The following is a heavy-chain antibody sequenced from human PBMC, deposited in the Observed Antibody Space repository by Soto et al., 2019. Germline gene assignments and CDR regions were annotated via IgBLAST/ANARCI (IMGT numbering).Heavy chain of an antibody. CDR2: ISGSGGST. Sequence: PGGSLRLSCVASGFTFRTYAMSWVRQAPGKGLEWVSGISGSGGSTSSVDSVKGRFTISRDNSKNTLFLQMNSLRAEDTAIYYCAKVGYYSDSSGYYFDCWGQGTLVTVSS. CDR3: AKVGYYSDSSGYYFDC. V-gene: IGHV3-23*01. CDR1: GFTFRTYA. D-gene: IGHD3-22*01. J-gene: IGHJ4*02.